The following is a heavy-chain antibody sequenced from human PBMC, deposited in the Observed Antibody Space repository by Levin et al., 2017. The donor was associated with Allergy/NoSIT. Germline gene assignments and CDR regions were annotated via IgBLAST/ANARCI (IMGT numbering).Heavy chain of an antibody. V-gene: IGHV3-30-3*01. CDR1: GFTFSSYA. CDR2: ISYDGSNK. CDR3: AREYPRGYYDSKYFQH. J-gene: IGHJ1*01. D-gene: IGHD3-22*01. Sequence: GESLKISCAASGFTFSSYAMHWVRQAPGKGLEWVAVISYDGSNKYYADSVKGRFTISRDNSKNTLYLQMNSLRAEDTAVYYCAREYPRGYYDSKYFQHWGQGTLVTVSS.